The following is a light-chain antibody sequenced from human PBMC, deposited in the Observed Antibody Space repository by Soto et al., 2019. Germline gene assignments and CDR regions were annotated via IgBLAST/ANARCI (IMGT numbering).Light chain of an antibody. CDR3: QHYNNWPT. V-gene: IGKV3-15*01. Sequence: EIVMTQSPVTLSVSPGERATLSCRASQSVSTNLAWYQQKPGQAPMVLIYGASTRATNIPARFSGSGSGTDFTLTISSLQSEDFALYYCQHYNNWPTFGQGTKVEIK. CDR2: GAS. CDR1: QSVSTN. J-gene: IGKJ1*01.